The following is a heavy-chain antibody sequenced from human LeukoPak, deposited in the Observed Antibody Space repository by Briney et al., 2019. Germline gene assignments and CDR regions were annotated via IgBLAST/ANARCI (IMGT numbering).Heavy chain of an antibody. CDR2: ISRSGSSS. Sequence: GGSLRLSCAASGFPFRSYAMSWVRQAPGKGLEWVAAISRSGSSSYYADSVKGRFTISRDNSKDTLYLKMTLLRAEDTAVYYCAKDGSLYYDSSEWGAQHWGQGTLVTVSS. CDR1: GFPFRSYA. V-gene: IGHV3-23*01. D-gene: IGHD3-22*01. J-gene: IGHJ1*01. CDR3: AKDGSLYYDSSEWGAQH.